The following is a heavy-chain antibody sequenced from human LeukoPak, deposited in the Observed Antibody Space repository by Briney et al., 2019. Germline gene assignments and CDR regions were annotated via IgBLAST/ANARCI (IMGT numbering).Heavy chain of an antibody. CDR2: ISYDGSNK. CDR3: ARDLYDSSGCFDY. CDR1: GFTFSSYG. V-gene: IGHV3-30*03. J-gene: IGHJ4*02. D-gene: IGHD3-22*01. Sequence: GGSLRLSCAASGFTFSSYGMHWVRQAPGKGLEWVAVISYDGSNKYYADSVKGRFTISRDNSKNTLYLQMNSLRAEDTAVYYCARDLYDSSGCFDYWGQGTLVTVSS.